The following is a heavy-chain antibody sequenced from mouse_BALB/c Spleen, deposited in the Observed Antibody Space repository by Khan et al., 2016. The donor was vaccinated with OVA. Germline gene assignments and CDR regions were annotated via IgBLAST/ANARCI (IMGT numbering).Heavy chain of an antibody. CDR1: GYSITSDYA. V-gene: IGHV3-2*02. D-gene: IGHD1-1*01. Sequence: EVKLLESGPGLVKPSQSLSLTCTVTGYSITSDYAWNWIRQFPGNKLEWMGYISYSGTTSYNPSLKSRISITRDTSKNQFFLQLNSVTSEDTAICYCARQNYYGYAMDYWGQGTSVTVSS. CDR3: ARQNYYGYAMDY. J-gene: IGHJ4*01. CDR2: ISYSGTT.